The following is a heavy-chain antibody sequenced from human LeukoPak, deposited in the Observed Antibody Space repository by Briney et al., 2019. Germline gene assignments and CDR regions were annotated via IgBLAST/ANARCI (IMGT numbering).Heavy chain of an antibody. Sequence: ASVKVSCKASGYTFTSYDTNWVRQATGQGLEWMGWMNPNSGNTGYAQKFQGRVTMTRNTSISTAYMELSSLRSEDTAVYYCARKREGKYYDFWSGYTSFGMDVWGQGTTVTVSS. D-gene: IGHD3-3*01. CDR2: MNPNSGNT. CDR1: GYTFTSYD. CDR3: ARKREGKYYDFWSGYTSFGMDV. J-gene: IGHJ6*02. V-gene: IGHV1-8*01.